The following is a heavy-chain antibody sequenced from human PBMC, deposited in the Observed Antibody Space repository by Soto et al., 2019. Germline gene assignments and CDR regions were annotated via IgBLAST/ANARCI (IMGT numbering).Heavy chain of an antibody. CDR3: AKDRYGSGSQPYYYGMDV. V-gene: IGHV3-23*01. CDR2: ISGSGGST. Sequence: GGSLRLSCPASGFTFSSYSMSWGRQAPGKGLEWVSAISGSGGSTYYADSVKGRFTISRDNSKNTLYLQMNSLRAEDTAVYYCAKDRYGSGSQPYYYGMDVWGQGTTVTSP. D-gene: IGHD3-10*01. CDR1: GFTFSSYS. J-gene: IGHJ6*02.